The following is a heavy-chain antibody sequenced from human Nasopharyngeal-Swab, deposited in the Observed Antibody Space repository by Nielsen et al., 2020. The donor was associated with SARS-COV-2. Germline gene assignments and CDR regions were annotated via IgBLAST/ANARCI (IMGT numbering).Heavy chain of an antibody. CDR2: INHSGST. Sequence: SVTLSLTCAVYGWSFSGYYWRWIRQPPGKGLEWIGEINHSGSTNYNPSLKRRVTISVETSKNQFSLMLSSVTAADTAVYYCARGPPAGVIDYWGQGTLVTVSS. D-gene: IGHD4-23*01. V-gene: IGHV4-34*01. CDR3: ARGPPAGVIDY. J-gene: IGHJ4*02. CDR1: GWSFSGYY.